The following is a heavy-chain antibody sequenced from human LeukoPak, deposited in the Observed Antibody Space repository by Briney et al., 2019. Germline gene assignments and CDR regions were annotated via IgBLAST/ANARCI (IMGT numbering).Heavy chain of an antibody. CDR2: IYYSGST. CDR3: ARRVSYYYYGMDV. J-gene: IGHJ6*02. V-gene: IGHV4-59*12. CDR1: GGSISVYY. Sequence: SETLSLTCTVSGGSISVYYWSWIRQPPGKGLEWIGYIYYSGSTNYNPSLKSRVTISVDTSKNQFSLKLSSVTAADTAVYYCARRVSYYYYGMDVWGQGTLVTVSS.